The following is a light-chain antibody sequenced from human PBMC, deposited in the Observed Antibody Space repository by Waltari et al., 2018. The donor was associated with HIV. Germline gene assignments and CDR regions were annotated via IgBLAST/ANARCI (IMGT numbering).Light chain of an antibody. CDR2: GAD. V-gene: IGLV1-40*01. Sequence: QPPSVSGAPGQRVTISCTGSSSNIGAGYDVQWYQQLPGAAPKLLIFGADIRPSGVPDRFSGSKSGRSASLAISGLQSDDEADYFCQSYDTDLKSGVFGGGTKVTVL. J-gene: IGLJ3*02. CDR3: QSYDTDLKSGV. CDR1: SSNIGAGYD.